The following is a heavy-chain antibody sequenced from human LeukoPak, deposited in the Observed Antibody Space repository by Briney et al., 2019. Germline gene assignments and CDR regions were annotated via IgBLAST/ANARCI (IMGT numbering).Heavy chain of an antibody. D-gene: IGHD3-10*01. V-gene: IGHV3-23*01. CDR3: AKDTDYYGSGSYSDP. Sequence: PGGSLRLSCAASGFTFSSYAMSWVRQAPGKGLERVSAISGSGGSTYYADSVKGRFTISRDNSKNTLYLQTNSLRAEDTAVYYCAKDTDYYGSGSYSDPWGQGTLVTVSS. CDR2: ISGSGGST. J-gene: IGHJ5*02. CDR1: GFTFSSYA.